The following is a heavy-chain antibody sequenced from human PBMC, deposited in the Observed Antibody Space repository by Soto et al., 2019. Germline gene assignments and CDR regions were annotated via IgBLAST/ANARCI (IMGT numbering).Heavy chain of an antibody. Sequence: PGGSLRLSCAASGFTFSRYWVHWVRQAPGKGLVLVSRINSDGSSISYAESVKGRFSISRDNVKNTLYLQMNSFLAEDTAVYDCARERPELDVWGQGTTVTVSS. V-gene: IGHV3-74*01. J-gene: IGHJ6*02. CDR1: GFTFSRYW. CDR3: ARERPELDV. CDR2: INSDGSSI.